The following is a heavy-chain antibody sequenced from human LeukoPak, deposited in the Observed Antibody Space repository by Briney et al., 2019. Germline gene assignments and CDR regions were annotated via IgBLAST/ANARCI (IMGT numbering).Heavy chain of an antibody. V-gene: IGHV1-46*01. CDR3: ARVRCSGGSCYFDY. CDR2: INPSGGST. D-gene: IGHD2-15*01. Sequence: ASVKVSCKASGYTFTGYYMHWVRQAPGQGLERMGIINPSGGSTSYAQKFQGRVTMTRDMSTSTVYMELSSLRSEDTAVYYCARVRCSGGSCYFDYWGQGTLVTVSS. CDR1: GYTFTGYY. J-gene: IGHJ4*02.